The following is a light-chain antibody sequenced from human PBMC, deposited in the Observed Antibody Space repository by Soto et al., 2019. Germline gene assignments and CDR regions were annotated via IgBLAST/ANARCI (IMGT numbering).Light chain of an antibody. CDR1: QSVRTY. V-gene: IGKV3-11*01. CDR3: QQRSNWPIT. CDR2: DAS. Sequence: EIVMTQSPVTLSVSPGERATLSCRASQSVRTYLAWYQQKPGQAPRLLIYDASNRATGIPARFSGSGSGTDFTLTISSLEPEDFAVYYCQQRSNWPITFGQGTRLEIK. J-gene: IGKJ5*01.